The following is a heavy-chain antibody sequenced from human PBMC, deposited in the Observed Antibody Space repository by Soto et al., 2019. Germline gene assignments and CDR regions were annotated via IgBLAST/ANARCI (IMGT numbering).Heavy chain of an antibody. CDR3: AKDITGQATALFDY. CDR2: ISWNSGSI. V-gene: IGHV3-9*01. Sequence: YLRLSCAASGFTFDDYAMHWVRQAPGKGLEWVSGISWNSGSIGYADSVKGRFTISRDNAKNSLYLQMNSLRAGDTALYYCAKDITGQATALFDYWGQGTLVTVSS. D-gene: IGHD1-26*01. J-gene: IGHJ4*02. CDR1: GFTFDDYA.